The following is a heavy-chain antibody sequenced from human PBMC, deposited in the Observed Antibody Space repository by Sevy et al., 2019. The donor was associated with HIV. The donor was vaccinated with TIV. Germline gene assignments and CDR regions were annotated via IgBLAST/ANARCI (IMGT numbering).Heavy chain of an antibody. CDR3: AKDIGATGIAVVAN. D-gene: IGHD6-19*01. CDR1: GFTFDDFA. Sequence: GGSLRLSCAASGFTFDDFAMHWVRQVPGKGLEWVSGLNWDSGSVAYADSVKGRFTISRDNAKNALFPQMNSLRAEDTALYYCAKDIGATGIAVVANWGQGIQVTVSS. J-gene: IGHJ4*02. CDR2: LNWDSGSV. V-gene: IGHV3-9*01.